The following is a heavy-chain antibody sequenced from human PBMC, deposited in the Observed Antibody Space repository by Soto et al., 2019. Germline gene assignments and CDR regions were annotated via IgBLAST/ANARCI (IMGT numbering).Heavy chain of an antibody. V-gene: IGHV3-23*01. CDR3: AKVRTIFGVAELGYFDY. J-gene: IGHJ4*02. Sequence: GGSLRLSCAASGFTFSSYAMSWVRQAPGKGLEWVSAISGSGGSTYYADSVKGRFTISRDNSKNTLYLQMNSLRAEDTAVYYCAKVRTIFGVAELGYFDYWGQGTLVTVSS. CDR2: ISGSGGST. D-gene: IGHD3-3*01. CDR1: GFTFSSYA.